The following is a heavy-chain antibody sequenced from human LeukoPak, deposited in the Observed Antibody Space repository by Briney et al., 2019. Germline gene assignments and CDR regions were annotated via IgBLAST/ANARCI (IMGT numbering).Heavy chain of an antibody. J-gene: IGHJ4*02. CDR2: IRGSGGST. CDR1: GFTFSSYA. CDR3: AKADYSGSYYFDY. Sequence: PGGSLRLSCAASGFTFSSYAMSWVRQAPGKGLEWVSTIRGSGGSTYYADSVKGRFTISRDNSKNTLNLQMNSLRAEDTAVYYCAKADYSGSYYFDYWGQGTLVTVSS. D-gene: IGHD1-26*01. V-gene: IGHV3-23*01.